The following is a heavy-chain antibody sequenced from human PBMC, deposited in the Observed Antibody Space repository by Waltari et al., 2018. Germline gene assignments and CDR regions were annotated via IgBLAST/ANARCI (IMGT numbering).Heavy chain of an antibody. V-gene: IGHV1-8*02. D-gene: IGHD3-3*01. CDR1: GYPFSNYD. Sequence: QMQLVQSGAEVKKPGASVKVSCTASGYPFSNYDINWVRQATGNGLEWMGWINPKSGNTVSAQNFQDRVTITRDPSTSTVYMELSSLRSDDAAVYYCARVHYDFWSGYYIWGQGTLVTVPS. CDR3: ARVHYDFWSGYYI. J-gene: IGHJ4*02. CDR2: INPKSGNT.